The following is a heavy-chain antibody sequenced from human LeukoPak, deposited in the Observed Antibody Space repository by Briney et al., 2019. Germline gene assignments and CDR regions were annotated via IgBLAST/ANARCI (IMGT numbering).Heavy chain of an antibody. CDR3: AREDGGYSYSFDY. D-gene: IGHD5-18*01. CDR2: IKQDGSEK. V-gene: IGHV3-7*01. Sequence: GGSLRLSCAASGFTFSSYWMSWVRQAPWKGLEWVANIKQDGSEKYYVDSVKGRFTISRDNAKNSLYLQMNSLRAEDTAVYYCAREDGGYSYSFDYWGQGTLVTVSS. J-gene: IGHJ4*02. CDR1: GFTFSSYW.